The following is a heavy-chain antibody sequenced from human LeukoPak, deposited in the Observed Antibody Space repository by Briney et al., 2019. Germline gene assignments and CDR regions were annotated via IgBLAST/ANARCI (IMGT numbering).Heavy chain of an antibody. J-gene: IGHJ5*02. CDR1: GGPFSGYY. Sequence: SETLSLTCAVYGGPFSGYYWTWIPQPPGKGLEWIGEINHSGSTNYNPSLKSRVTISVDTSKNQFSLKLSSVTAADTAVYYCAPLWFGELSPNWFDPWGQGTLVTVSS. CDR3: APLWFGELSPNWFDP. V-gene: IGHV4-34*01. D-gene: IGHD3-10*01. CDR2: INHSGST.